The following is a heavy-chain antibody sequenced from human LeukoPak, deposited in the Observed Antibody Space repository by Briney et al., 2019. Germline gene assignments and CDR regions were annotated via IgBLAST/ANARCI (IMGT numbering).Heavy chain of an antibody. CDR1: GGSISSHY. D-gene: IGHD3-9*01. CDR3: ARVKGDILTGYYVHYYYYMDV. CDR2: IYYSGST. J-gene: IGHJ6*03. V-gene: IGHV4-59*11. Sequence: PSETLSLTCTVSGGSISSHYWSWIRQPPGKGLEWIGYIYYSGSTNYNPSLKSRVTISVDTSKNQFSLKLSSVTAAATAVYYCARVKGDILTGYYVHYYYYMDVWGKGTTVTVSS.